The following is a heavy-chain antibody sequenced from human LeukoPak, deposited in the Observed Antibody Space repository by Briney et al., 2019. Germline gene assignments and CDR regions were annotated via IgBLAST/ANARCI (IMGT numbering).Heavy chain of an antibody. V-gene: IGHV3-7*01. CDR1: GFTFSSYW. Sequence: GGSLRLSCAASGFTFSSYWMSWVRQAPGKGLEWVANIKQGGSEKYYVDSVKGRFTISRDNSKNTLYLQMNSLRAEDTAVYYCAKTAGYSSSWLPPLGYWGQGTLVTVSS. J-gene: IGHJ4*02. CDR2: IKQGGSEK. D-gene: IGHD6-13*01. CDR3: AKTAGYSSSWLPPLGY.